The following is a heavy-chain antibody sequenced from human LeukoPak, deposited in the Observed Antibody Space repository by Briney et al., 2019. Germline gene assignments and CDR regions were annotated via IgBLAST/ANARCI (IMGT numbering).Heavy chain of an antibody. Sequence: PGRSLRLSCAASGFTFSASGFHWVRQAPGKGLEWVAVISYDGSNKYYADSVKGRFTISRDNSKNTLYLQMNSLRAEDTAVYYCAKGAFDIWGQGTMVTVSS. J-gene: IGHJ3*02. CDR2: ISYDGSNK. CDR3: AKGAFDI. V-gene: IGHV3-30*18. CDR1: GFTFSASG.